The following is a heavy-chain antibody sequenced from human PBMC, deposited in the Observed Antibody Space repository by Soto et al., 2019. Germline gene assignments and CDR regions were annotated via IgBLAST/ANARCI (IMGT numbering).Heavy chain of an antibody. Sequence: QVQLVESGGGLVKPGGSLRLSCAASGFTFSDYYMSWIRQAPGKGLEWVSYISSSGSTIYYADSVKGRFTISRDNAKNPLYLQMNSLRAEDTAVYSCARSSSSAVWFAFDIWGQGTMVTVSS. J-gene: IGHJ3*02. CDR3: ARSSSSAVWFAFDI. D-gene: IGHD6-6*01. V-gene: IGHV3-11*01. CDR2: ISSSGSTI. CDR1: GFTFSDYY.